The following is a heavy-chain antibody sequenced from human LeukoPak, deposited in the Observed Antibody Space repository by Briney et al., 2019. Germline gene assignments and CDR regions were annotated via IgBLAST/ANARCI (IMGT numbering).Heavy chain of an antibody. CDR1: GYTFIVNH. V-gene: IGHV1-2*02. D-gene: IGHD3-16*02. J-gene: IGHJ2*01. CDR3: AREADIVSFDL. Sequence: ASVKVSCKASGYTFIVNHVHWVRQAPGQGLEWMGWNDPNSGGTKYAQKFQDRVAMTSDTSISTAYMELSGLRSDDTAVYFCAREADIVSFDLWGRGTLVTVSS. CDR2: NDPNSGGT.